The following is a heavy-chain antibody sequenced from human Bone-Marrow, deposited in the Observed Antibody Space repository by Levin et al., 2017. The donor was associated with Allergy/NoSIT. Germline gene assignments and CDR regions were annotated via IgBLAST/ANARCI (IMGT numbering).Heavy chain of an antibody. Sequence: HGESLKISCAASGFTVSNNFMSWVRQAPGKGLECVSIIYSGGGTDYADSVKGRFTISRDNSKNTLFLQMNSLRAEDSGVYYCAIKSDQLLKKMGDVWGQGTTVIVSS. CDR2: IYSGGGT. J-gene: IGHJ6*02. V-gene: IGHV3-53*01. CDR3: AIKSDQLLKKMGDV. CDR1: GFTVSNNF. D-gene: IGHD2-2*01.